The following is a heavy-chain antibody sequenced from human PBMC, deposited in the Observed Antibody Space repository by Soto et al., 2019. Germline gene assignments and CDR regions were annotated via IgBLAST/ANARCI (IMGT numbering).Heavy chain of an antibody. V-gene: IGHV3-11*01. CDR3: VRGRKPDTYLGNY. J-gene: IGHJ4*02. Sequence: PGGSLRLSCAASGFIFSDYYMGWFRLAPGKGLEWISYISDTGTDTYLADSVKGRFTVSRDNAENSVHLQMNSLRAEDTAIYYCVRGRKPDTYLGNYWGQGIQVTVSS. CDR2: ISDTGTDT. CDR1: GFIFSDYY. D-gene: IGHD1-26*01.